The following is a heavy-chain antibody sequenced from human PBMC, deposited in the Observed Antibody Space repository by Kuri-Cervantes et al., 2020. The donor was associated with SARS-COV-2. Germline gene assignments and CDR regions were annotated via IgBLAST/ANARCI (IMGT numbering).Heavy chain of an antibody. D-gene: IGHD2-2*01. CDR3: ARDHCSSTCWFDP. V-gene: IGHV1-69*05. CDR1: GGTFSSYA. Sequence: SVKVSCKASGGTFSSYAISWVRQAPGQGLEWMGGIIPIFGTANYAQKFQGRVTITTDESTSTAYMELSSLRSEDTAVYYCARDHCSSTCWFDPWGQGTLVTCYS. CDR2: IIPIFGTA. J-gene: IGHJ5*02.